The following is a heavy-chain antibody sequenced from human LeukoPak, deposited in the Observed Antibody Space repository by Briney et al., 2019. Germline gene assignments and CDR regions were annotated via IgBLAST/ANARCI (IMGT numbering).Heavy chain of an antibody. V-gene: IGHV4-59*01. CDR1: GGSISSYY. D-gene: IGHD3-9*01. CDR2: IYYSGST. CDR3: ARVLRYFDWLPTPGAFDI. J-gene: IGHJ3*02. Sequence: SETLSLTCTVSGGSISSYYWNWIRQPPGKGLEWIGFIYYSGSTNYNPSLKSRVTISVDTSKNQFSLKLSSVTAADTAVYYCARVLRYFDWLPTPGAFDIWGQGTMVTVSS.